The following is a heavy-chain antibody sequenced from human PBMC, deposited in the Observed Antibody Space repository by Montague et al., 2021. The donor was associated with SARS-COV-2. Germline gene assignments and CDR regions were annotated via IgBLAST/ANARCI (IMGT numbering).Heavy chain of an antibody. CDR1: GFTFSSYA. Sequence: SLRLSCAASGFTFSSYAMSWVRQAPGKGLEWVSAISGSGGSTYYADSVKGRFTISRDNSKNTLYLQMNSLRAEDTAVYYCAVDIVATIKRTFDYWGQGTLVTVSP. J-gene: IGHJ4*02. CDR2: ISGSGGST. D-gene: IGHD5-12*01. CDR3: AVDIVATIKRTFDY. V-gene: IGHV3-23*01.